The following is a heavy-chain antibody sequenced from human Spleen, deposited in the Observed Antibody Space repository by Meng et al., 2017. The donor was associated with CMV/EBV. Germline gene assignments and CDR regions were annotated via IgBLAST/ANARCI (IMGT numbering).Heavy chain of an antibody. V-gene: IGHV3-30*04. D-gene: IGHD6-6*01. J-gene: IGHJ4*02. CDR2: ISYDGSNK. Sequence: GESLKISCAASGFTFSSYAMHWVRQAPGKGLEWVAVISYDGSNKYYADSVKGRFTISRDNSKNTLYLQMNSLSAEDTAVYYCARDGGGYTSSSLPRYFDYWGQGALVTVSS. CDR3: ARDGGGYTSSSLPRYFDY. CDR1: GFTFSSYA.